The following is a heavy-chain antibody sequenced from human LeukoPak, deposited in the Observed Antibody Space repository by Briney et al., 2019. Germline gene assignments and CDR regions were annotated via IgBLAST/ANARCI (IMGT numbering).Heavy chain of an antibody. CDR2: ISDIGST. CDR1: GGSISSYY. V-gene: IGHV4-59*08. J-gene: IGHJ5*02. D-gene: IGHD3-3*01. Sequence: SETLSLTCTVSGGSISSYYWSWIRPPPGKGLEWIAYISDIGSTNYNPSLKSRVTISLETSKNQFSLKLSSVTAADTAVYYCARSGTGDFWSDNWFDPWGQGTLVTVSS. CDR3: ARSGTGDFWSDNWFDP.